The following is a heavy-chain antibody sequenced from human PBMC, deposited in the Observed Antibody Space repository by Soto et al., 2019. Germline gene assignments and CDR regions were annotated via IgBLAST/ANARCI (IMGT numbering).Heavy chain of an antibody. CDR2: IYYTGST. CDR1: GGSITSYY. D-gene: IGHD3-10*01. Sequence: QVQLQESGPGLVKPSETLSLTCTVSGGSITSYYWSWIRQPPGKGLEWLGYIYYTGSTTYNPSLQSRVTISLDTSKNQFSLKLNSVTAADTAVYYCARHAFGSGFYYGMDVWGQGTTVTVSS. V-gene: IGHV4-59*08. CDR3: ARHAFGSGFYYGMDV. J-gene: IGHJ6*02.